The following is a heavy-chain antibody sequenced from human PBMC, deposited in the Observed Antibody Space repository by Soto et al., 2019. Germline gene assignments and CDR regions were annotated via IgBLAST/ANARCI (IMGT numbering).Heavy chain of an antibody. J-gene: IGHJ4*02. Sequence: GGSLRLSCAASGFTFNSYGMSWVRQAPGKGLQWVSTISGSGGTTYYGDSVKGRFTISRDNSKNTLYLQMNSLRADDTAVYYCARTISAAGTDHWGQGTLVTVSS. CDR3: ARTISAAGTDH. CDR1: GFTFNSYG. CDR2: ISGSGGTT. D-gene: IGHD6-13*01. V-gene: IGHV3-23*01.